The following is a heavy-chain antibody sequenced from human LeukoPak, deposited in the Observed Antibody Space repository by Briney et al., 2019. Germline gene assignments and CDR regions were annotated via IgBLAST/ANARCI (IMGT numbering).Heavy chain of an antibody. CDR3: ARDLRASILKGRFDP. J-gene: IGHJ5*02. D-gene: IGHD5-12*01. Sequence: ASVKVSCKASGYTFTSYGISWVRQAPGQGLEWMGWISAYNGNTDYAQKLQGRVTMTTDTSTSTAYMELRSLRSDDTAVYYCARDLRASILKGRFDPWGQGTLVTVSS. CDR1: GYTFTSYG. CDR2: ISAYNGNT. V-gene: IGHV1-18*01.